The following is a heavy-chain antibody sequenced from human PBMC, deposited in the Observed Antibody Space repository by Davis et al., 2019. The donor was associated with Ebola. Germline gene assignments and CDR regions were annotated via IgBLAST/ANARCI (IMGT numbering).Heavy chain of an antibody. CDR3: ARATDYYFQYMDV. J-gene: IGHJ6*03. V-gene: IGHV4-59*12. Sequence: SETLFLTCNVSGASINDDSWSWIRQPPGKGLEWLGYVSKSWGTKYNPSLKSRLSISSDTSKNQFSLRLTSVTAADTAVYYCARATDYYFQYMDVWGKGTSVSVSS. CDR2: VSKSWGT. CDR1: GASINDDS.